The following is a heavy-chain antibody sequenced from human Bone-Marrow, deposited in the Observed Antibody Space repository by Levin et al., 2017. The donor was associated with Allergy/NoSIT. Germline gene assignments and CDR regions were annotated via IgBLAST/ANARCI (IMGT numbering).Heavy chain of an antibody. Sequence: GGSLRLSCAASGFTFSSYAMHWVRQAPGKGLEWVAVISYDGSNKYYADSVKGRFTISRDNSKNTLYLQMNSLRAEDTAVYYCARGPDDGDYCDYWGQGTLVTVSS. V-gene: IGHV3-30*04. J-gene: IGHJ4*02. CDR2: ISYDGSNK. CDR3: ARGPDDGDYCDY. D-gene: IGHD4-17*01. CDR1: GFTFSSYA.